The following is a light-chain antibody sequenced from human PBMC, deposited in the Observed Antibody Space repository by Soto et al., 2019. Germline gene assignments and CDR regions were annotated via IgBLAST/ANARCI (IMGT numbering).Light chain of an antibody. Sequence: QSALTQPPSVSGAPGQRVTISCTGTSSNIGAGYDIHWYQQPPGTAPKLVIYNNHNRPSGVPDRFSGSKSGTSGSLAITGLQAEDEADYFCQSYDGTLTGVIFGGGTKLTVL. CDR2: NNH. CDR3: QSYDGTLTGVI. J-gene: IGLJ2*01. V-gene: IGLV1-40*01. CDR1: SSNIGAGYD.